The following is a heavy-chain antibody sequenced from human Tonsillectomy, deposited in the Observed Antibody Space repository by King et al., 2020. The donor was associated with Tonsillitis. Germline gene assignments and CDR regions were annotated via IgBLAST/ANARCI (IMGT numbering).Heavy chain of an antibody. D-gene: IGHD2-2*01. CDR2: INPNSGGT. Sequence: VQLVESGAEVKKPGASVKVSCKASGYTITGYYMHWVRQAPGQGLEGRGWINPNSGGTNYAQKFKGRVTMTRETSISTAYMELSRLRSDDKAGYYCARDSFFPAAIDHYAMDVWGQGTTVTVSS. V-gene: IGHV1-2*02. CDR1: GYTITGYY. CDR3: ARDSFFPAAIDHYAMDV. J-gene: IGHJ6*02.